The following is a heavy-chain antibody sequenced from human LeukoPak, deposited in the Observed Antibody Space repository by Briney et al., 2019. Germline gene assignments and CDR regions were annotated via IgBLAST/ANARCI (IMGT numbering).Heavy chain of an antibody. CDR2: IEQDGSEK. Sequence: GGSLRLSCAVSGFTFSRYWMSWVRQAPRKGLEWVTNIEQDGSEKYYVDSVKGRFTISRDNAKNSLYLQMNSLRAEDTAVYYCARDKGDYDTSGSLFVFGGQGTLVTVSS. D-gene: IGHD3-22*01. CDR1: GFTFSRYW. V-gene: IGHV3-7*03. CDR3: ARDKGDYDTSGSLFVF. J-gene: IGHJ4*02.